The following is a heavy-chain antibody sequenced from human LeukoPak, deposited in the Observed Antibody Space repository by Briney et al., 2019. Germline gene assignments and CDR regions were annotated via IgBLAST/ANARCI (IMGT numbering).Heavy chain of an antibody. Sequence: SVKVSCKASGGTFSIYAISWVRQAPGQGVEWMGGIIPIFGTANYAQKFQGRVTITTDESTSTAYMELSSLRSEDTAVYYCARAKGSSYSYNWFDPWGQGTLVTVYS. J-gene: IGHJ5*02. V-gene: IGHV1-69*05. D-gene: IGHD6-13*01. CDR2: IIPIFGTA. CDR1: GGTFSIYA. CDR3: ARAKGSSYSYNWFDP.